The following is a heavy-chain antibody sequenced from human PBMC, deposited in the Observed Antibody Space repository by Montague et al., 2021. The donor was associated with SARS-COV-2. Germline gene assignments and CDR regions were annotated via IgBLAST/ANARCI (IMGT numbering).Heavy chain of an antibody. Sequence: SETLSLTCAVYGGSLSGYYCSWIRQTPGKGLEWIGEINHSGNTXSXPSXXXRLTVSVDTSKKQISLNLSSVTTADTAVYYCARGADYDIWSGYLRYKWFDTWGLGTPVTVSS. V-gene: IGHV4-34*01. D-gene: IGHD3-3*01. J-gene: IGHJ5*02. CDR2: INHSGNT. CDR3: ARGADYDIWSGYLRYKWFDT. CDR1: GGSLSGYY.